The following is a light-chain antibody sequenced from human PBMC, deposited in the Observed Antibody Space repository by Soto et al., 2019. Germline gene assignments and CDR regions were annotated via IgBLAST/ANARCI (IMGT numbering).Light chain of an antibody. J-gene: IGKJ1*01. CDR1: QRVGIN. V-gene: IGKV3-15*01. CDR2: SAS. Sequence: IVITQSTSTLSMSPFETTTLSCRASQRVGINLAWYQQKPGQAPRLLIYSASTRASGIPDRFSGSGSGTEFTLTISSLQSEDFAFFYCQQYDGWPRTFGQGTKVDIK. CDR3: QQYDGWPRT.